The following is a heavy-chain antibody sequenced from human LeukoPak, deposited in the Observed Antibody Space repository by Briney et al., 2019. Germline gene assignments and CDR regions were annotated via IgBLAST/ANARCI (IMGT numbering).Heavy chain of an antibody. CDR3: ARVGGDIVVVPPRFDP. CDR1: GGTFNSYA. Sequence: SVKVSCKASGGTFNSYAISWVRQAPGQGLEWMGGIIPIFGTANYAQKFQGRVTITADKSTSTAYMELSSLRSEDTAVYYCARVGGDIVVVPPRFDPWGQGTLVTVSS. J-gene: IGHJ5*02. D-gene: IGHD2-15*01. CDR2: IIPIFGTA. V-gene: IGHV1-69*06.